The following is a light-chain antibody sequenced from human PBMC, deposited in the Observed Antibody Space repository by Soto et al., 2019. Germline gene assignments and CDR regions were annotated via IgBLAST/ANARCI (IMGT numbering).Light chain of an antibody. CDR2: AES. Sequence: EIVLTQSPGTLSLSPGERATLSCRASQSISSSYLAWYQQKPGQAPRLLIYAESSRATGIPDRFSGSGSGSDFTLTISRLEPEDFAVYDCQQYGSSSYTFGQGTQLEIK. J-gene: IGKJ2*01. V-gene: IGKV3-20*01. CDR3: QQYGSSSYT. CDR1: QSISSSY.